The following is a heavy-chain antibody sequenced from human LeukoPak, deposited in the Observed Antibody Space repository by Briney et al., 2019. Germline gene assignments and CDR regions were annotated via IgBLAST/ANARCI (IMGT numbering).Heavy chain of an antibody. Sequence: PGGSLRRSCAASGFTCSCYGMHRLPQAPGKGLVGWAIIRYDGSNKYHTDSVKGRFTISRDNSKTTLYLQMNSLRAEDTAVYYCAKDRSRDLVVEYNWFDPWGQGTLVIVSS. CDR2: IRYDGSNK. D-gene: IGHD2-15*01. V-gene: IGHV3-30*02. CDR1: GFTCSCYG. CDR3: AKDRSRDLVVEYNWFDP. J-gene: IGHJ5*02.